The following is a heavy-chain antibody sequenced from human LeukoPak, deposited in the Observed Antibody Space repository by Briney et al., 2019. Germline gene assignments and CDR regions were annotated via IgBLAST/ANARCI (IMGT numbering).Heavy chain of an antibody. CDR3: ARDAPLLHFDY. CDR1: GGSFSGYF. J-gene: IGHJ4*02. Sequence: PSETLSLTCTVHGGSFSGYFWSWVRQAPGKGLEWVANIKEDGSEKYYVDSVKGRFTISRDNAKNSLYLQMNSLRAEDTAMYYCARDAPLLHFDYWGQGTLVTVSS. V-gene: IGHV3-7*03. D-gene: IGHD2-21*01. CDR2: IKEDGSEK.